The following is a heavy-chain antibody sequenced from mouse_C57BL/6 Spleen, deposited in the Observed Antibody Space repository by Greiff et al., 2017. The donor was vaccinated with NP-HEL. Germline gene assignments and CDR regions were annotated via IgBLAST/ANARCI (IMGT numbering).Heavy chain of an antibody. D-gene: IGHD1-1*01. J-gene: IGHJ4*01. CDR3: ARPYYGSSWNAMDY. Sequence: EVKLVESGGGLVKPGGSLKLSCAASGFTFSDYGMHWVRQAPEKGLEWVAYISSGSSTIYYADTVKGRFTISRDNANNTLFLQMTSLRSEDTAMYYCARPYYGSSWNAMDYWGQGTSVTVSS. V-gene: IGHV5-17*01. CDR2: ISSGSSTI. CDR1: GFTFSDYG.